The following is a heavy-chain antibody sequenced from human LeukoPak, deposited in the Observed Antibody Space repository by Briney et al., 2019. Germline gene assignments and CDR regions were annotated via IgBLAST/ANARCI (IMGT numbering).Heavy chain of an antibody. CDR2: IYSGGST. CDR1: GFTVSTNY. J-gene: IGHJ4*02. D-gene: IGHD4-23*01. Sequence: GGSLRLSCAASGFTVSTNYMSWVRQAPGKGLEWVSVIYSGGSTYYADSVKGRFTISRDNSKNTLCLQMNSLRAEDTAVYYCARGDYGGNYRVGDYWGQGTLVTVSS. V-gene: IGHV3-53*01. CDR3: ARGDYGGNYRVGDY.